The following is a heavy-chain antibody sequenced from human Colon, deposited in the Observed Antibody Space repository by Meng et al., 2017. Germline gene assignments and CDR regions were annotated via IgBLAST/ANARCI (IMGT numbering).Heavy chain of an antibody. CDR1: GFTFDAYA. CDR3: AGGSGWLFDI. V-gene: IGHV3-9*01. Sequence: SLKISCVISGFTFDAYAMHWVRQAPGKGLEWVSGINYESDSIGYAGSVKGRFTISRDNAKKSLYLQINSLRAEDTAMYYCAGGSGWLFDIWGQGTMVTVSS. J-gene: IGHJ3*02. D-gene: IGHD6-19*01. CDR2: INYESDSI.